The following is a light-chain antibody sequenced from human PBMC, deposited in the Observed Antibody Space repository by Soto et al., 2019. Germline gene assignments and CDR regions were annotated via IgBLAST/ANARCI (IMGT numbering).Light chain of an antibody. Sequence: DIQMTQSPSSLSASVGDRVTITCRTSENINKFLNWYQQKPGKAPKLLISAASSLQSGVPSRFSGSGSGTDFTLTISSLQPEDFATYYCLQTYSILSTFGPGTEVNIK. CDR3: LQTYSILST. J-gene: IGKJ3*01. V-gene: IGKV1-39*01. CDR1: ENINKF. CDR2: AAS.